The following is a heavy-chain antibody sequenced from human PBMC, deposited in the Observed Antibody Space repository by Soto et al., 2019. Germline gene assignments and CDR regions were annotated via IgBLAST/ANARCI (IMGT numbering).Heavy chain of an antibody. V-gene: IGHV3-23*01. CDR3: AKQRAGYGSGSDTYYFDF. CDR1: GFTFNTYA. D-gene: IGHD3-10*01. J-gene: IGHJ4*02. CDR2: LSGSGGTT. Sequence: EVQLLESGGGLVQPGGSLRLSCSTSGFTFNTYAMNWVRQAPGKGLEWVSALSGSGGTTYYADSVRGRFTISRDNSTNTLFLQMNSLRAEDTALYYCAKQRAGYGSGSDTYYFDFWGQGTLVTVSS.